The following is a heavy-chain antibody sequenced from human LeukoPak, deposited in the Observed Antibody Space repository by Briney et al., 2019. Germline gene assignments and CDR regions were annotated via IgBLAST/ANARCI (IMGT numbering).Heavy chain of an antibody. CDR3: ARDQAGSGHYVDY. CDR1: GFTFSNYA. V-gene: IGHV3-30*02. CDR2: IRFDGSST. J-gene: IGHJ4*02. Sequence: GGSLRLSCAPSGFTFSNYAMHWVRQAPGKGLEWLAYIRFDGSSTYYADFVKGRFTISRDNSKNTLSLQMNSLRAEDTAVYSCARDQAGSGHYVDYWGQGTLVTVSS. D-gene: IGHD3-10*01.